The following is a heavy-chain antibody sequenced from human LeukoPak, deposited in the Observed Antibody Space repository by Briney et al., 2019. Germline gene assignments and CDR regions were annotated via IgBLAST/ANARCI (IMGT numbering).Heavy chain of an antibody. CDR3: AKVMGENTWDMVFDV. CDR1: GFPFTDAW. D-gene: IGHD1-26*01. V-gene: IGHV3-15*01. Sequence: GGSLSLSCAAAGFPFTDAWMQGGRETPGRGLEGVGGIKSKGGGETTDYAPPGKGRFTILRDDSKNTLYLQMNSLKTEDTAVYYCAKVMGENTWDMVFDVWGQGTLVTVSS. CDR2: IKSKGGGETT. J-gene: IGHJ3*01.